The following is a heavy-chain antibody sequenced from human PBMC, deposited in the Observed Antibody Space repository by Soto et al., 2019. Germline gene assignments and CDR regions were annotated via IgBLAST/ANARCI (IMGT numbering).Heavy chain of an antibody. CDR2: IYYSGST. D-gene: IGHD3-3*01. CDR1: GGSISSGDSY. V-gene: IGHV4-30-4*01. Sequence: ASETLSLTCTVSGGSISSGDSYWSWIRQPPGKGLEWIGYIYYSGSTYYTPSLKSRVTISVDTSKNQFSLKLSSVTAADTAVYYCAREAYYDFWSGFDYWGQGTLVTVSS. CDR3: AREAYYDFWSGFDY. J-gene: IGHJ4*02.